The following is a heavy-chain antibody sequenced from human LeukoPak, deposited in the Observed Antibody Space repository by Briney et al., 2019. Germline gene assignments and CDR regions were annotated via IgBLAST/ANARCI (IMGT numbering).Heavy chain of an antibody. J-gene: IGHJ4*02. CDR2: TYYRSKWYN. CDR1: GDSVSSNSAT. Sequence: SQTLSLTCAISGDSVSSNSATWDWIRQSPSRGLEWLGRTYYRSKWYNDYAVSVKSRVTINPDTSKNQFSLQLNSVTPEDTAVYCCAREGSDGYLFDYWGQGSLVIVSS. D-gene: IGHD3-22*01. CDR3: AREGSDGYLFDY. V-gene: IGHV6-1*01.